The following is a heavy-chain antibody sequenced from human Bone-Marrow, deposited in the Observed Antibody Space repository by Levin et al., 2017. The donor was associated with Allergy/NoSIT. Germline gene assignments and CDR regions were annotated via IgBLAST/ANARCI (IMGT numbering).Heavy chain of an antibody. CDR3: ARVGISGYSSSWYGMNV. J-gene: IGHJ6*02. CDR2: IYSGGGS. Sequence: AGGSLRLSCAASGFVVGATYMSWVRQAPGKALEWVSLIYSGGGSAYADSVKGRFTISRDNSKNTLYLQMNSLRVEDTAVYYCARVGISGYSSSWYGMNVWGQGTTVTVSS. CDR1: GFVVGATY. V-gene: IGHV3-53*01. D-gene: IGHD6-13*01.